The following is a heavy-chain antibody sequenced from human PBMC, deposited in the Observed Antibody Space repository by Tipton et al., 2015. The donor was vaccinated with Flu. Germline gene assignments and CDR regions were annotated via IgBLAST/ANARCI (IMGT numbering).Heavy chain of an antibody. J-gene: IGHJ6*02. V-gene: IGHV3-7*01. Sequence: SLRLSCAASGFTFSSYWMSWVRQAPGKGLEWVANIKQDGSEKYYVDSVKGRFTISRDNAKNSLYLQMNSLRAEDTAVYYCARDSRSGWLHYYYYGMDVWGQGTTVTVSS. CDR3: ARDSRSGWLHYYYYGMDV. CDR1: GFTFSSYW. D-gene: IGHD6-19*01. CDR2: IKQDGSEK.